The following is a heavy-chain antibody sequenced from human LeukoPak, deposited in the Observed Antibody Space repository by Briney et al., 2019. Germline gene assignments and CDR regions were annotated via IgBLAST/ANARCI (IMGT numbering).Heavy chain of an antibody. CDR3: ARQRRSVDC. CDR2: PYYSGNS. J-gene: IGHJ4*02. CDR1: GGSISSSTYY. Sequence: SETLSLTCTVSGGSISSSTYYWGWIRQPPGKGLEWIGSPYYSGNSHYNPSLKSRVTISVDTSMNQFSLKLSSVTAADTAVYYCARQRRSVDCWGQGTLVTVSS. V-gene: IGHV4-39*01.